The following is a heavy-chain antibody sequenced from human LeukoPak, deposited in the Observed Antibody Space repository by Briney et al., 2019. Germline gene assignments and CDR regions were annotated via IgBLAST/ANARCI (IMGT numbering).Heavy chain of an antibody. CDR3: ARRVAVPGSYYFDY. CDR1: GGSISSYY. J-gene: IGHJ4*02. D-gene: IGHD2-2*01. CDR2: VYYSGTT. Sequence: SETLSLTCTVSGGSISSYYWTWIRQPPGKGLEWIGYVYYSGTTKYNPSLKSRVTLSLDTSKNQFSLRLNSVTAADTAVYYCARRVAVPGSYYFDYWSQGTLVTVSS. V-gene: IGHV4-59*08.